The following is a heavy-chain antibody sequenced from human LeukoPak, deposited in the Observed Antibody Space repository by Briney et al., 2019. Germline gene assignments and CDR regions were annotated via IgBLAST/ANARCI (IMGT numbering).Heavy chain of an antibody. Sequence: GRSLRLSCAASGFVFSSQDMGWVRQAPGKGLEWVSAISDGGSRTYYADSVKGRFTISRDNSKNTLHLQMNSLRAEDTAVYYCARGPCCGGDCANYYYYGMDVWGQGTTVTVSS. V-gene: IGHV3-23*01. J-gene: IGHJ6*02. CDR1: GFVFSSQD. D-gene: IGHD2-21*02. CDR3: ARGPCCGGDCANYYYYGMDV. CDR2: ISDGGSRT.